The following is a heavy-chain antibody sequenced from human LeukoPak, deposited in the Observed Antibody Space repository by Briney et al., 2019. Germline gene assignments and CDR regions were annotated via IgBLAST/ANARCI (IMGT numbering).Heavy chain of an antibody. CDR2: ISSSSSYI. D-gene: IGHD3-9*01. J-gene: IGHJ4*02. CDR3: ARDVLTGYPTPHFDY. Sequence: KPGGSLRLSCAASGFTFSSYSMNWVRQAPGKGLEWVSSISSSSSYIYYADSVKGRFTISRDNAKNSLYLQMNSLRAEDTAVYYCARDVLTGYPTPHFDYWGQGTLVTVSS. CDR1: GFTFSSYS. V-gene: IGHV3-21*01.